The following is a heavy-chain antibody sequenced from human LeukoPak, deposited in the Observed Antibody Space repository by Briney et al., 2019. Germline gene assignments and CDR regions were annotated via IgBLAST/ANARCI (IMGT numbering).Heavy chain of an antibody. D-gene: IGHD3-10*01. CDR1: GDSISSSGYY. CDR3: ARRKYYTIEN. J-gene: IGHJ4*02. CDR2: IYYSGRT. V-gene: IGHV4-39*01. Sequence: SETLSLTCTVSGDSISSSGYYWGWIRQPPGKGLEWTASIYYSGRTYYNPSLKSRITISVDSSKNQFSLRLSSVTAADTAVYYCARRKYYTIENWGQGTLVTVSS.